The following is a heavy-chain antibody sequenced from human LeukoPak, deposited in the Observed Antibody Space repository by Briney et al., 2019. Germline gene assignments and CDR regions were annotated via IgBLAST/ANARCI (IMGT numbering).Heavy chain of an antibody. CDR3: ARPRYSGWYRYYFDY. D-gene: IGHD6-19*01. Sequence: SETLSLTCSVSGGSISGYYWSWIRQPAGKGLEWIGRIYNSESFNYNPSLKSRVTISVDTSKNQFSLKLSSVTAADTAVYYCARPRYSGWYRYYFDYWGQGTLVTVSS. CDR2: IYNSESF. J-gene: IGHJ4*02. V-gene: IGHV4-4*07. CDR1: GGSISGYY.